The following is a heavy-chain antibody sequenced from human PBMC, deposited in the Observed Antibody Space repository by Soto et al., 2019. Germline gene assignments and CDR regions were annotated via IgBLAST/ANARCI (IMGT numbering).Heavy chain of an antibody. CDR2: INPSGGST. V-gene: IGHV1-46*03. CDR1: GYTFTSYY. CDR3: AMKGHTPDYYYMDV. D-gene: IGHD2-15*01. Sequence: GASVTVSCQASGYTFTSYYMHWVRQAPGQGLEWMGIINPSGGSTSYAQKFQGRVTMTRDTSTSTVYMELSSLRSEDTAVYYCAMKGHTPDYYYMDVWGKGTTVTVSS. J-gene: IGHJ6*03.